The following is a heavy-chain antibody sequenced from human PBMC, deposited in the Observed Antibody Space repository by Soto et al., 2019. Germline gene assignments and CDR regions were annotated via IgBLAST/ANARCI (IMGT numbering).Heavy chain of an antibody. CDR3: ARAPHYYGSGGP. CDR2: MNPNSGNT. D-gene: IGHD3-10*01. CDR1: GGTFNNLA. Sequence: ASVKVSCKASGGTFNNLAISWVRQAPGQGLEWMGWMNPNSGNTGYAQKFQGRVTMTRNTSISTAYMELSSLRSEDTAVYYCARAPHYYGSGGPWGQGTLVTVSS. J-gene: IGHJ5*02. V-gene: IGHV1-8*02.